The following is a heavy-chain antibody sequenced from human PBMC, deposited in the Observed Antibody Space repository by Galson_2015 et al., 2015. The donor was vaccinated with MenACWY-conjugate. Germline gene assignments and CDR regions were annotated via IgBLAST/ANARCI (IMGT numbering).Heavy chain of an antibody. Sequence: SLRLSCAASGFTVSSNYMSWVRQAPGKGLEWVSVIYSGGSTYYADSVKGRFTISRHNSKNTLYLQMNSLRAEDTAVYYCAREYEGSGSYVAVGGQGTLVTVSS. D-gene: IGHD3-10*01. CDR1: GFTVSSNY. CDR2: IYSGGST. V-gene: IGHV3-53*04. J-gene: IGHJ4*02. CDR3: AREYEGSGSYVAV.